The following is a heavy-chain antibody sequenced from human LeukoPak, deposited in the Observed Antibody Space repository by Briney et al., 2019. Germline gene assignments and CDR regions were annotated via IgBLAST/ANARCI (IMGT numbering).Heavy chain of an antibody. CDR3: AKDGTKHSLSLSDI. CDR1: GFNFSSYA. CDR2: ISSDGTYI. D-gene: IGHD1-26*01. V-gene: IGHV3-21*04. Sequence: KTGGSLRLSCAASGFNFSSYAMHWVRQAPGKGLEWVSSISSDGTYINYADSLKGRFTISRDNSKNTLYLQMNSLRAEDTAVYYCAKDGTKHSLSLSDIWGQGTMVTVSS. J-gene: IGHJ3*02.